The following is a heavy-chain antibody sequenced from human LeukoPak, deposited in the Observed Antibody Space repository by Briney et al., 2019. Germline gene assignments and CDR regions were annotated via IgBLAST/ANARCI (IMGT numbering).Heavy chain of an antibody. V-gene: IGHV3-30-3*01. Sequence: PGGSLRLSCAASGFTFSGFAMHWVRQAPGKGLEWVAVISYDGSNKYSTDSVKGRFTISRDTSKNALSLQMNSLRAEDTAVYYCAKGYSSSWHYFDYWGQGTLVTVSS. CDR1: GFTFSGFA. CDR3: AKGYSSSWHYFDY. J-gene: IGHJ4*02. D-gene: IGHD6-13*01. CDR2: ISYDGSNK.